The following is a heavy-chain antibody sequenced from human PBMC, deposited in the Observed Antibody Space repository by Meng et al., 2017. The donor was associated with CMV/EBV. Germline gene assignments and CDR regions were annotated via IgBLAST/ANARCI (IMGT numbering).Heavy chain of an antibody. Sequence: QRVHAGAEVKKPGASVKVSCEVSGYTLTELSLHWVRQAPGKGLEGMGGFDPEDGETIYAQKFQGRVTMTEDTSTDTAYMELSSLRSEDTAVYYCATFYGSGTPDAFDIWGQGTMVTVAS. CDR2: FDPEDGET. D-gene: IGHD3-10*01. V-gene: IGHV1-24*01. CDR3: ATFYGSGTPDAFDI. J-gene: IGHJ3*02. CDR1: GYTLTELS.